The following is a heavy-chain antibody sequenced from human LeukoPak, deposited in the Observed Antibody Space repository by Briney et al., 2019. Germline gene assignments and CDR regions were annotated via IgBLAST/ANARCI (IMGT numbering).Heavy chain of an antibody. D-gene: IGHD6-13*01. J-gene: IGHJ4*02. V-gene: IGHV3-23*01. Sequence: PGGSLRLSCAASGFTFSSYAMSWVRQAPGKGLEWVSAISGSGGSTYYADSVKGRFTISRDNSKNTLYLQMNSLRAEDTAVYYCAGLIAAAGTGDYWGQGTLVTVSS. CDR2: ISGSGGST. CDR1: GFTFSSYA. CDR3: AGLIAAAGTGDY.